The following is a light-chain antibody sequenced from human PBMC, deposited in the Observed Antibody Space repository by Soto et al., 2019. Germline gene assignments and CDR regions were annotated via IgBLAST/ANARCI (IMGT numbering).Light chain of an antibody. CDR1: QSISTY. V-gene: IGKV1-39*01. J-gene: IGKJ4*01. CDR3: QHCYTRPFT. Sequence: DIQMTQSPSSLSVSIGDRVTITCRASQSISTYLNWYEQKPGKAPNLLIYGASTLQSGVPSRFSGGGAGTYFTLTISGLQPEDFGSYYCQHCYTRPFTFGGGTKVEIK. CDR2: GAS.